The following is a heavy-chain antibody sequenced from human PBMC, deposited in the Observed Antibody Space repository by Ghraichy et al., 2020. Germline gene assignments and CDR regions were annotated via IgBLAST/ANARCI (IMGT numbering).Heavy chain of an antibody. CDR3: ARRGSSGYYDYFDY. V-gene: IGHV1-69*13. CDR2: IIPIFGTA. J-gene: IGHJ4*02. CDR1: GGTFSSYA. D-gene: IGHD3-22*01. Sequence: SVKVSCKASGGTFSSYAISWVRQAPGQGLEWMGGIIPIFGTANYAQKFQGRVTITADESTSTAYMELSSLRSEDTAVYYCARRGSSGYYDYFDYWGQGTLVTVSS.